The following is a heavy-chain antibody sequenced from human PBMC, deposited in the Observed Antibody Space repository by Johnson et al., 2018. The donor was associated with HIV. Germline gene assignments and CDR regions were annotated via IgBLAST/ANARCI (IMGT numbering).Heavy chain of an antibody. CDR3: CLYWRTTLCYAAVDM. D-gene: IGHD2-2*01. CDR1: GFTFSNYA. V-gene: IGHV3-30*02. J-gene: IGHJ3*02. CDR2: ISYDGSNE. Sequence: QVQLVESGGGVVQPGGSLRLSCATSGFTFSNYAMHWVRQAPGKGLEWVAVISYDGSNEYYADSVKGRFIISRNKSKNTVYLQMNSLRVDDTAVYYCCLYWRTTLCYAAVDMWGQGTLVPVSS.